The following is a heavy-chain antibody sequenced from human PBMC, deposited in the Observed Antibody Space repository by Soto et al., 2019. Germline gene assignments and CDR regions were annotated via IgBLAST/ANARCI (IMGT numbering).Heavy chain of an antibody. CDR1: GFTFSSYG. V-gene: IGHV3-33*01. CDR3: ARDDYYDSSGYYYLGGHFDY. Sequence: GSLRLSCAASGFTFSSYGMHWVRQAPGKGLEWVAVIWYDGSNKYYADSVKGRFTISRDNSKNTLYLQMNSLRAEDTAVYYCARDDYYDSSGYYYLGGHFDYWGQGTLVTVSS. J-gene: IGHJ4*02. D-gene: IGHD3-22*01. CDR2: IWYDGSNK.